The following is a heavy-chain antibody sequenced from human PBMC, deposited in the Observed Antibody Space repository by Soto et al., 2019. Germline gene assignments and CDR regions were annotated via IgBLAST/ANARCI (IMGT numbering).Heavy chain of an antibody. Sequence: QVQLVQSGAEVKKPGSSVKVSCKASGGTFSSYAISWVRQAPGQGLEWMGGIIPIFGTANYAQKFQGRVMITADESTSTAYMELSSLRSEDTAVYYCARVSESSYGDFSYAFDIWGQGTMVTVSS. CDR1: GGTFSSYA. J-gene: IGHJ3*02. CDR3: ARVSESSYGDFSYAFDI. CDR2: IIPIFGTA. V-gene: IGHV1-69*01. D-gene: IGHD4-17*01.